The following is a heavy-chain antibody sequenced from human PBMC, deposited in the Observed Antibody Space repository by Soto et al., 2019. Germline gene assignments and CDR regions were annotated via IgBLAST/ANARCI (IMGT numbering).Heavy chain of an antibody. J-gene: IGHJ3*02. V-gene: IGHV1-69*06. D-gene: IGHD1-26*01. CDR3: ASTGEAPEVDGSGRGDAFDI. CDR1: GGVFSLYG. CDR2: ILPISGTA. Sequence: QVQLVQSGAEVKRPGSSVRVSCKASGGVFSLYGFSWVRQVPGHGPEWVGGILPISGTANYAQKYQGRVTITVDKSTSTCYMELNSLTYEDTAVYYCASTGEAPEVDGSGRGDAFDIWGPGIKVTDSS.